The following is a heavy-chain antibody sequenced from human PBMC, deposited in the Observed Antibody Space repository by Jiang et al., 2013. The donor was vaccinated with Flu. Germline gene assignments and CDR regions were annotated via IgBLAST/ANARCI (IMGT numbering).Heavy chain of an antibody. CDR3: ARVNDGGTVFDF. Sequence: KPTQTLTLTCTFSGFSLGTSGMCVSWIRQPPGKALEWLAVIDWEDEKHYTTSLKTRLTISKDTSKNQVVLTMTNMDPVDTATYYCARVNDGGTVFDFWGQGTLVTVPS. CDR2: IDWEDEK. D-gene: IGHD4-23*01. CDR1: GFSLGTSGMC. J-gene: IGHJ4*02. V-gene: IGHV2-70*01.